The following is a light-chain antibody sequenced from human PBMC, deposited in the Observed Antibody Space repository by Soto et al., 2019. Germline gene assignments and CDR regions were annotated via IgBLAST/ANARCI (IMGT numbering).Light chain of an antibody. CDR3: CSYAGSSTFGV. J-gene: IGLJ3*02. V-gene: IGLV2-23*03. Sequence: QSALTQPASVSGSPGQSITISCTGTSSDVGSYNLVSWYQQHPDKAPKLMIYEGSKRPSGVSNRFSGSKSGNTASLTISGLQAEDEADYYCCSYAGSSTFGVFGGGTKVTVL. CDR1: SSDVGSYNL. CDR2: EGS.